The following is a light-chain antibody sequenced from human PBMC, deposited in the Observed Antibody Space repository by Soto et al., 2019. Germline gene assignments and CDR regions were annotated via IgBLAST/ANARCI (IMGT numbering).Light chain of an antibody. V-gene: IGKV3-15*01. CDR1: QTVGSN. CDR2: GAS. J-gene: IGKJ2*01. CDR3: QQYNSWPPYT. Sequence: EIVMTQSPATLSVSPGERATLSCRASQTVGSNLAWYQQKPDQAPRLHMYGASTRATGIPARFSGSGSGTEFTLTISSLQSEDFAVYYCQQYNSWPPYTFGQGTKLEIK.